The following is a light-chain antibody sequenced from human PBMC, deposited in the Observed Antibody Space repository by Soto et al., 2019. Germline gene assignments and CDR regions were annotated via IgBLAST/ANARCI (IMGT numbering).Light chain of an antibody. CDR3: QSYDSSLSGYV. J-gene: IGLJ1*01. CDR1: SSNIGTGYD. Sequence: QSLLRHPPYVCCAPGHRVTISCTGSSSNIGTGYDAHWYQQFPGTAPKLLIYRNSNRPSGVPDRFSGSKSGTSASLAITGLQAEDEADYYCQSYDSSLSGYVFGTGTKVTAL. CDR2: RNS. V-gene: IGLV1-40*01.